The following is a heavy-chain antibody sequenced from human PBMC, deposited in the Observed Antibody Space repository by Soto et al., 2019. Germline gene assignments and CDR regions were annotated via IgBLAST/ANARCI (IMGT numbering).Heavy chain of an antibody. Sequence: GGSLRLSCAASGFTFSSYAMTWVRQAPGKGLEWVSVISGSGGSTYFADSVKGRFTISRDNSKNTLYLQMSSLRAEDTALYYWAKRANGPDFDDGDQGTLITVSS. J-gene: IGHJ4*01. D-gene: IGHD2-8*01. CDR1: GFTFSSYA. V-gene: IGHV3-23*01. CDR2: ISGSGGST. CDR3: AKRANGPDFDD.